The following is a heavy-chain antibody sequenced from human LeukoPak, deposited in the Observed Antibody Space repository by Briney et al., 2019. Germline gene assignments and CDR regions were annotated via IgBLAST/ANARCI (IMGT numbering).Heavy chain of an antibody. J-gene: IGHJ3*02. CDR2: MNPNSGNT. CDR3: ARSGATRDGYRYAFDI. CDR1: GYTFTSYD. Sequence: GASVKVSCKASGYTFTSYDINWVRQATGQGLEWMGWMNPNSGNTGYAQKFQGRVTMTRNTSISTAYMELSSLRSEDTAVYYCARSGATRDGYRYAFDIWGQGTMVTVSS. V-gene: IGHV1-8*01. D-gene: IGHD5-24*01.